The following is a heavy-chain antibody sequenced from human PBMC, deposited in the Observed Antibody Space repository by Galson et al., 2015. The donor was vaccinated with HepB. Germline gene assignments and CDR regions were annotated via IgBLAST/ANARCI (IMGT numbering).Heavy chain of an antibody. CDR2: ISGSGGST. Sequence: SLRLSCAASGFTFSSYAMSWVRQAPGKGLEWVSAISGSGGSTYYADSVKGRFTISRDNSKNTLYLQMNSLRAEDTALYYCARGIRYSSGWHYFDYWGQGTLVTVSS. CDR3: ARGIRYSSGWHYFDY. J-gene: IGHJ4*02. V-gene: IGHV3-23*01. D-gene: IGHD6-19*01. CDR1: GFTFSSYA.